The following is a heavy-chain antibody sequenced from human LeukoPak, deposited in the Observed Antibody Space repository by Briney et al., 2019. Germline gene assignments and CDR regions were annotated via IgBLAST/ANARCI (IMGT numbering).Heavy chain of an antibody. CDR2: ISGTASRR. CDR1: GGSFSTYA. CDR3: ARDRLHQTGVLDS. J-gene: IGHJ5*01. Sequence: GGSLRLFCVASGGSFSTYAMYWVRQSPGKGLEWVSSISGTASRRDYGGSVKGRFTISRDNSRNTLYMQMSGLRVEDTAVYFCARDRLHQTGVLDSWGHGILVTVSS. D-gene: IGHD3-10*01. V-gene: IGHV3-23*01.